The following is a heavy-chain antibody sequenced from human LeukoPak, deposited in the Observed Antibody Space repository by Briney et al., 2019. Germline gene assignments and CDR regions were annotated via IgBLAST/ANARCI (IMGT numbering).Heavy chain of an antibody. Sequence: PGGSLRLSCAASGFTFSSYTMHWVRQAPGKGLEWVAVISYDGSNTYYADSVKGRFIISRDNSKNTLYLQMNSLRADDTAVYYCAREPAANSDFDYWGQGTLVIVSS. V-gene: IGHV3-30-3*01. CDR3: AREPAANSDFDY. J-gene: IGHJ4*02. D-gene: IGHD1-1*01. CDR1: GFTFSSYT. CDR2: ISYDGSNT.